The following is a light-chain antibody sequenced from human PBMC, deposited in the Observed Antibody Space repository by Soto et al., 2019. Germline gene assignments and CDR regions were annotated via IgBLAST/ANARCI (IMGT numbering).Light chain of an antibody. J-gene: IGLJ1*01. V-gene: IGLV3-12*02. Sequence: SYELTQPHSVSVATEQMARITCGGNNIGSTAVHWCQEKVGQDPVLVLYSDSNRPSGVPERFSGSNPGNTATLTISRIEAGDEPAHCCQVCDSSCDHVFGTGTKLTVL. CDR3: QVCDSSCDHV. CDR1: NIGSTA. CDR2: SDS.